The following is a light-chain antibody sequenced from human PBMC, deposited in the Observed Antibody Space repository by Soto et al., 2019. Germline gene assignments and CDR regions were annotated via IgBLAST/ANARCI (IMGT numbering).Light chain of an antibody. CDR1: QSVSNNY. CDR2: GAS. CDR3: QQYGSSPLYI. J-gene: IGKJ2*01. Sequence: EIVLTQSPGTLSLSPGERATLSCRASQSVSNNYLAWYQQQPGQAPRLLIYGASSRATGIPDRFSGTGSGTDFTLTISRLEPEDFAVYYCQQYGSSPLYIFGQGTKLEIK. V-gene: IGKV3-20*01.